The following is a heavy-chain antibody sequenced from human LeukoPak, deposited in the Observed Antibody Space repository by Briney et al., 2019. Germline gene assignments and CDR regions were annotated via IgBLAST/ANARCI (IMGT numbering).Heavy chain of an antibody. V-gene: IGHV4-38-2*02. CDR3: ARVYCSSTSCGTFDY. Sequence: SETLSLTCTVSGYSISSGYYWGWIRQPPGKGLEWIGSIYHSGSTYYNPSLKSRVTISVDTSKNQFSLKLSSVTAADTAVYYCARVYCSSTSCGTFDYWGQGTLVTVSS. J-gene: IGHJ4*02. CDR1: GYSISSGYY. CDR2: IYHSGST. D-gene: IGHD2-2*01.